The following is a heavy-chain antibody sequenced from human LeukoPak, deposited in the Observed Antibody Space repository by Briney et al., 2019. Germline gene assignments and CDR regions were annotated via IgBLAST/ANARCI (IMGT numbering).Heavy chain of an antibody. J-gene: IGHJ2*01. CDR1: GFTFSSYD. V-gene: IGHV3-13*01. CDR2: IGTAGDT. Sequence: GGSLRLSCAAPGFTFSSYDMHWVRQATGKGLEWVSAIGTAGDTYYPGSVKGRFTISRENAKNSLYLQMNSLRAGDTAVYYCARGRTQEREGWYFDLWGRGTLVTVSS. CDR3: ARGRTQEREGWYFDL. D-gene: IGHD5-24*01.